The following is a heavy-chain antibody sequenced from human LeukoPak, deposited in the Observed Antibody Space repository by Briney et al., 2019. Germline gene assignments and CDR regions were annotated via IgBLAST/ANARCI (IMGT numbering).Heavy chain of an antibody. CDR3: ARAARSALYNWFDP. CDR2: ISGIGDST. CDR1: GFTFSSYT. D-gene: IGHD6-6*01. V-gene: IGHV3-23*01. J-gene: IGHJ5*02. Sequence: PTGGSLRLSCAASGFTFSSYTMTWVRQAPGKGLEWVSGISGIGDSTYYADSVKGRFTISRDNSKNTLYLQMNSLRAEDTAVYYCARAARSALYNWFDPWGQGTLVTVSS.